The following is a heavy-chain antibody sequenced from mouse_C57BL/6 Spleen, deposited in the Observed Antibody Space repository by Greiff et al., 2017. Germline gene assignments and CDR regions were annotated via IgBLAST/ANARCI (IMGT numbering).Heavy chain of an antibody. CDR2: IYPRSGNS. Sequence: QVQLQQSGAELARPGASVKLSCKASGYTFTIYGISWVKQRTGQGLEWIGEIYPRSGNSSYYENFKGKASLTADKSSSTAYMELRSLTSEDSAVYVCARWCYGSKWYFDVWGTGATVSGSS. CDR1: GYTFTIYG. CDR3: ARWCYGSKWYFDV. D-gene: IGHD1-1*01. V-gene: IGHV1-81*01. J-gene: IGHJ1*03.